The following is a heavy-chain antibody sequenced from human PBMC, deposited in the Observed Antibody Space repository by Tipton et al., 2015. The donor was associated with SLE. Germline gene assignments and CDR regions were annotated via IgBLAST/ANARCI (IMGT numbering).Heavy chain of an antibody. CDR1: GFTFSSYG. CDR2: IYTSGST. V-gene: IGHV4-4*09. CDR3: ATYSSGWYGAFDI. D-gene: IGHD6-19*01. Sequence: LRLSCAASGFTFSSYGMHWIRQPPGKGLEWIGYIYTSGSTNYNPSLKSRVTISVDTSKNQFSLKLSSVTAADTAVYYCATYSSGWYGAFDIWGQGTMVTVSS. J-gene: IGHJ3*02.